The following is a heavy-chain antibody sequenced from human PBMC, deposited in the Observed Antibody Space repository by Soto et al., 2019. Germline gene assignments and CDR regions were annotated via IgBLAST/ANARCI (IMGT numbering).Heavy chain of an antibody. CDR3: AKAPQNSYCSVNWLDP. Sequence: EVQLLESGGGLVQPGGSLRLSCAASGFTFSSYAMSWVRQAPGKGLEWVSAISGSGGSTYYADSVTGRFTISRDNSKNTLYLQMNSLRAEETAVYYCAKAPQNSYCSVNWLDPWGQGTLVTV. V-gene: IGHV3-23*01. CDR1: GFTFSSYA. CDR2: ISGSGGST. J-gene: IGHJ5*02. D-gene: IGHD5-18*01.